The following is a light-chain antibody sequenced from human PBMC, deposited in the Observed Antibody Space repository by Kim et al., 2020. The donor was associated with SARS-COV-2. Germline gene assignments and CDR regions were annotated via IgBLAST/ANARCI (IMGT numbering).Light chain of an antibody. CDR1: SIDIGGYNY. CDR2: DVN. J-gene: IGLJ1*01. CDR3: SSYTSSSTLEV. V-gene: IGLV2-14*03. Sequence: QWNTISCTGTSIDIGGYNYVSWYQQHPGKAPKLMIYDVNYRPSGVSNRFSGSKSGNTASLTISGLQAEDEADYYCSSYTSSSTLEVFGTGTKVTVL.